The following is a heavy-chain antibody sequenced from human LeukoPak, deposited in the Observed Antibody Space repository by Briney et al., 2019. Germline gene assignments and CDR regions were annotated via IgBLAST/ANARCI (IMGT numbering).Heavy chain of an antibody. CDR3: TTNAAALDY. D-gene: IGHD6-13*01. CDR2: MNPSDNGV. V-gene: IGHV1-2*02. CDR1: GYTFTDHY. Sequence: PGASVKVSCKASGYTFTDHYIHWVRQAPGQGLEWMGWMNPSDNGVNYAQKFQGRVAMTRDTSISTAYVEVTRLTSDDTAVYYCTTNAAALDYWGQGTLVTVSS. J-gene: IGHJ4*02.